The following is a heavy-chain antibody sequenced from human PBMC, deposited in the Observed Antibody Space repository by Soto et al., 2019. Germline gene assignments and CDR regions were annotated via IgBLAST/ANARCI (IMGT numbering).Heavy chain of an antibody. Sequence: QVLLQESGPGLVKPSGTLSLTCAVSGGSISSSNWWSWVRQPPGKGLEWIGEIYHSGSTNYNPSLKSRVTIAVDKTKKQLSLKLTSVTAADTAVYYCATIAVAGHFDYWGQGTLVTVSS. J-gene: IGHJ4*02. D-gene: IGHD6-19*01. V-gene: IGHV4-4*02. CDR3: ATIAVAGHFDY. CDR2: IYHSGST. CDR1: GGSISSSNW.